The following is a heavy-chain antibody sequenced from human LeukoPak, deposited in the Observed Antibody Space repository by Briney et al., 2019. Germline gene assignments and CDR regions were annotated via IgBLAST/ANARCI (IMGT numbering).Heavy chain of an antibody. CDR2: IYYSGST. CDR3: ARDMKWELPDY. CDR1: GGSISSYY. V-gene: IGHV4-59*01. D-gene: IGHD1-26*01. J-gene: IGHJ4*02. Sequence: PSETLSLTCTVSGGSISSYYWSWIRQPPGKGLEWIGYIYYSGSTNYNPSLKSRVTISVDTSKNQFSLKLSSVTAADTAVYYCARDMKWELPDYWGQGTLVTVSS.